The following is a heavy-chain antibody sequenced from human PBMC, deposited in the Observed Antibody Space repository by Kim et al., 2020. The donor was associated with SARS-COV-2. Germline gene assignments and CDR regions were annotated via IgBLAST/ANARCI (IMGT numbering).Heavy chain of an antibody. Sequence: GGSLRLSCAASGFTFSSYGMHWVRQAPGKGLEWVAVISYDGSNKYYADSVKGRFTISRDNSKNTLYLQMNSLRAEDTAVYYCAKDWYSSSWYQGFLDYWGQGTLVTVSS. V-gene: IGHV3-30*18. J-gene: IGHJ4*02. CDR2: ISYDGSNK. D-gene: IGHD6-13*01. CDR1: GFTFSSYG. CDR3: AKDWYSSSWYQGFLDY.